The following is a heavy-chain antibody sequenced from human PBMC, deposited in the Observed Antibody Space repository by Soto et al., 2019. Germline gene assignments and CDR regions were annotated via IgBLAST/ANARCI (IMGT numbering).Heavy chain of an antibody. CDR1: GGSISSSNW. V-gene: IGHV4-4*02. J-gene: IGHJ4*02. CDR3: ARRWGEGRVDY. D-gene: IGHD3-10*01. Sequence: QVQLQESGPGLVKPSGTLSLTCAVSGGSISSSNWWSWVRQPPGKGLEWIREIDHSGNTNYNPSLKSRVTMAVDKSRNQFSLKLSSVTAADTAVYYCARRWGEGRVDYWGQGTLVTVSS. CDR2: IDHSGNT.